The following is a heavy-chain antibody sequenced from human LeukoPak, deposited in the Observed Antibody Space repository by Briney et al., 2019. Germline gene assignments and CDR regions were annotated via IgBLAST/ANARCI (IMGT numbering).Heavy chain of an antibody. CDR2: IYASGTT. J-gene: IGHJ5*02. D-gene: IGHD5-12*01. Sequence: SETLSLTCTVSGGSVNNYYWSWVRQPAGKGRGWIGRIYASGTTRYNPSLQSRVTMSVDMSKNQFSLKLTSVTAADTAVYFCARGLAAAYDYNWLDPWGQGILVTVSS. CDR3: ARGLAAAYDYNWLDP. V-gene: IGHV4-4*07. CDR1: GGSVNNYY.